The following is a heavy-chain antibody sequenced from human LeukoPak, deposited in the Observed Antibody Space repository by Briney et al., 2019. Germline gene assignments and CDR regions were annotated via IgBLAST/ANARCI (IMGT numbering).Heavy chain of an antibody. J-gene: IGHJ5*02. D-gene: IGHD6-19*01. CDR3: ARGQEQWLVRSWFDP. CDR2: MNPNSGNT. V-gene: IGHV1-8*01. Sequence: ASVKVSCKASGYTFTSYDINWVRQATGQGFEWVGWMNPNSGNTGYAQKFQGRVTMTRNTSISTAYMELSSLRSEDTAVYYCARGQEQWLVRSWFDPWGQGTLVTVSS. CDR1: GYTFTSYD.